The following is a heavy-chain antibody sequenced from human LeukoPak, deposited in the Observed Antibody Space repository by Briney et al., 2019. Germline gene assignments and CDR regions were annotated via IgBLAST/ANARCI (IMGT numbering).Heavy chain of an antibody. Sequence: SETLSLTCTVSGDSINSDYWNWIRQPPGKGLEWIGFTYYSGSTNYNPPLKSRVTISVDASRSHFSLKLNSVTAADTAVYYCARRMKLAAKGDAFDIWGQGTMVTVSS. V-gene: IGHV4-59*08. CDR2: TYYSGST. CDR1: GDSINSDY. CDR3: ARRMKLAAKGDAFDI. J-gene: IGHJ3*02. D-gene: IGHD2-15*01.